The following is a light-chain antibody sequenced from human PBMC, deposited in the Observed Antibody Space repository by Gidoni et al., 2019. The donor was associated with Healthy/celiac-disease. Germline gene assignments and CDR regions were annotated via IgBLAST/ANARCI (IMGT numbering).Light chain of an antibody. CDR3: QQYNSYSYT. J-gene: IGKJ2*01. Sequence: DIQITQSPSTLSASVGDRLSITCRDSQSISSWLAWYQQKPGQAPKLLIYKASSLESGVPSRFSGSGSGTEFTLTISSLQPDDFAAYYCQQYNSYSYTFGQGTKLEIK. V-gene: IGKV1-5*03. CDR1: QSISSW. CDR2: KAS.